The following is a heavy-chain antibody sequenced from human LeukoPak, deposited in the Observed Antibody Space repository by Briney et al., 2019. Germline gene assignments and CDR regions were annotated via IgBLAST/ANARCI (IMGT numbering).Heavy chain of an antibody. D-gene: IGHD1-26*01. CDR2: ITSSTNYI. CDR1: GFVFSSYT. J-gene: IGHJ4*02. V-gene: IGHV3-21*01. Sequence: GGSLRLSCAASGFVFSSYTMRWVRQAPGKGLEWVSSITSSTNYIYYADSVKGRFTISRDNAKNSLSLQMNSLRAEDTAVYYCARGRVGGTSRFDFWGQGTLVTVSS. CDR3: ARGRVGGTSRFDF.